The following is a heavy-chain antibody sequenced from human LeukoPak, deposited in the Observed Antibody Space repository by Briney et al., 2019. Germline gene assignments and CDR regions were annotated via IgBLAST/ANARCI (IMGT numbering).Heavy chain of an antibody. V-gene: IGHV4-34*01. D-gene: IGHD3-22*01. J-gene: IGHJ5*02. CDR2: INHSGST. CDR3: ARHRHYYDSSGYPYNWFDP. Sequence: PSETLSLTCAVYGGSFSGYYWSWIRQPPGKGLEWIGEINHSGSTNYNPSLKSRVTISVDTSKNQFSLKLSSVTAADTAVYYCARHRHYYDSSGYPYNWFDPWGQGTLVTVSS. CDR1: GGSFSGYY.